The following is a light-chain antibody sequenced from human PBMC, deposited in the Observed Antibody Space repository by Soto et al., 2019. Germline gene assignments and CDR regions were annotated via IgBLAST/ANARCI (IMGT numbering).Light chain of an antibody. CDR2: LNNDGSH. Sequence: QSVLTQSPSASASMGASVKLTCTLSSGHRSYAIAWHQKQPGKGPRYLMDLNNDGSHTKGDGIPDRFSGSSSGAERYLIISSLQSEDEADYYCQTWGTGFQVFGGGTKLTVL. CDR1: SGHRSYA. J-gene: IGLJ2*01. V-gene: IGLV4-69*01. CDR3: QTWGTGFQV.